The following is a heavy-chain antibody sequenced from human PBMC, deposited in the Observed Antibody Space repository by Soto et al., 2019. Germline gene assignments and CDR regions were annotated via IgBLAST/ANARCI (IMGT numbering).Heavy chain of an antibody. D-gene: IGHD3-9*01. CDR3: ARDVGIYGTLTGRPVDAFDI. CDR2: IIPIIGTA. CDR1: GGTFSSYA. J-gene: IGHJ3*02. Sequence: VASVKVSCKASGGTFSSYAISWVRQAPGQGREWMGGIIPIIGTANYAQKFHGRGTITADESTRTAYMELSSLRTEDNAVFYCARDVGIYGTLTGRPVDAFDIWGQGTMVTVSS. V-gene: IGHV1-69*13.